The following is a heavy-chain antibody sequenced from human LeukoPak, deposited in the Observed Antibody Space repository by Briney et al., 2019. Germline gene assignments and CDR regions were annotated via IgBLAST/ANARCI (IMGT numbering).Heavy chain of an antibody. CDR3: ARDLLGTRPGFDY. J-gene: IGHJ4*02. CDR2: ISYDGSNK. Sequence: GGSLRLSCAASGFTFSSYAMHWVRQAPGKGLEWVAVISYDGSNKYYADSVKSRFTISRDNSKNTLYLQMNSLRAEDTAVYYCARDLLGTRPGFDYWGQGTLVTVSS. D-gene: IGHD1-1*01. CDR1: GFTFSSYA. V-gene: IGHV3-30*04.